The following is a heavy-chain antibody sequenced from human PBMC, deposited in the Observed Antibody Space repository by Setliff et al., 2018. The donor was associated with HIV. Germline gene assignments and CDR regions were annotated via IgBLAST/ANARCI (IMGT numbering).Heavy chain of an antibody. J-gene: IGHJ6*03. V-gene: IGHV4-59*12. CDR1: GGSISSFY. Sequence: SETLSLTCTVSGGSISSFYWSWIRQPPGKGLEWIGYIYCSGSTSYNPSLKSRFTISVDTSKNQFSLKVNSVTAADTAVYYCARGARLLAGYSDRWDYYYMAVWGKGTTVTVSS. D-gene: IGHD6-13*01. CDR2: IYCSGST. CDR3: ARGARLLAGYSDRWDYYYMAV.